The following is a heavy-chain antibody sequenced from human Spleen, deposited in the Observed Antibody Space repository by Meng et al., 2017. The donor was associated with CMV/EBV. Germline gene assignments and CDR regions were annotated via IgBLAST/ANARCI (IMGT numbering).Heavy chain of an antibody. D-gene: IGHD6-6*01. CDR3: ARAGDSSSSHFDY. CDR2: INHSGST. Sequence: YWIGWVRPMPGKGLEWIGEINHSGSTHYNPSLKRLVTRSVDTSKNQCSLKLSSVTAADTAVYYCARAGDSSSSHFDYWGQGTLVTVSS. V-gene: IGHV4-34*01. CDR1: Y. J-gene: IGHJ4*02.